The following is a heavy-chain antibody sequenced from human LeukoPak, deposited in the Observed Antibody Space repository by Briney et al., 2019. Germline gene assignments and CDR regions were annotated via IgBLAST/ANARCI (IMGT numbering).Heavy chain of an antibody. CDR1: GFTFDDYG. V-gene: IGHV3-20*04. D-gene: IGHD3-22*01. J-gene: IGHJ4*02. CDR3: ARWDYYDSSGYFDY. Sequence: GGSLGLSCAASGFTFDDYGMSWVRQAPGKGLEWVSGINWNGGSTGYADSVKGRFTISRDNAKNSLYLQMNSLRAEDTALYYCARWDYYDSSGYFDYWGQGTLVTVSS. CDR2: INWNGGST.